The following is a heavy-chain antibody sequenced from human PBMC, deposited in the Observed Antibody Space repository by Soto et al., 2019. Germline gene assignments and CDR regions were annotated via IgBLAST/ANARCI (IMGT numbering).Heavy chain of an antibody. V-gene: IGHV4-34*01. CDR2: INHSGST. CDR1: GGSFSGYY. CDR3: ARGPITTNPRFDP. Sequence: KPSETLSLTCAVYGGSFSGYYWSWIRQPPGKGLEWIGEINHSGSTNYNPSLKSRVTMSLDTSKNQFSLKLSSVTAADTAVYYCARGPITTNPRFDPWGQGALVTVSS. D-gene: IGHD3-22*01. J-gene: IGHJ5*02.